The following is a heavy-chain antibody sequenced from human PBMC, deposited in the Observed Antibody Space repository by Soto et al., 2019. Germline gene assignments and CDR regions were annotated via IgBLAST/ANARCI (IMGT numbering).Heavy chain of an antibody. D-gene: IGHD2-15*01. CDR1: GFPFSTFE. CDR2: IIGSGTIT. Sequence: GGSLRLSCAASGFPFSTFEMNWVRQAPGKGLEWVSYIIGSGTITYYADSVKGRFTISRDNAKNSLYLQMNGLRAEDPAVYYCVGGGLFYFDYWGQGRLVTVSS. J-gene: IGHJ4*02. CDR3: VGGGLFYFDY. V-gene: IGHV3-48*03.